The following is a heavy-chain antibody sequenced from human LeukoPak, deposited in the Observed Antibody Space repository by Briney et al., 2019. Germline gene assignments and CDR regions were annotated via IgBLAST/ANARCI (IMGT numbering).Heavy chain of an antibody. CDR1: GFTFSNYW. CDR2: INEDGGEK. V-gene: IGHV3-7*01. Sequence: GGSLILSCAASGFTFSNYWMYWVRQAPGKGLEWVANINEDGGEKFYVDSVKGRFTISRDNAKNSLFLQVNSLRAEDTALYYCARGPRSSVYNYFDYWGQGTPVTVSS. J-gene: IGHJ4*02. CDR3: ARGPRSSVYNYFDY. D-gene: IGHD6-19*01.